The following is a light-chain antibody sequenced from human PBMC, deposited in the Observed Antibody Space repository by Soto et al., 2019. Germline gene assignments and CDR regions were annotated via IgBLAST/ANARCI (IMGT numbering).Light chain of an antibody. J-gene: IGLJ1*01. CDR2: SDN. CDR1: SSNIGSTR. CDR3: AEWDNSLNGYV. Sequence: QSVLTQPPSASGTPGQRVAISCSGASSNIGSTRANWYRQLPGSAPKLLIYSDNQRPSGVPDRFSGSKSGTSASLAISGRQSEDDADYYCAEWDNSLNGYVFGSGTKLTVL. V-gene: IGLV1-44*01.